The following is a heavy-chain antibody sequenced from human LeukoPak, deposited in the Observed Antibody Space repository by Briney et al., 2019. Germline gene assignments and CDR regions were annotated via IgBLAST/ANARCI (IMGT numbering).Heavy chain of an antibody. V-gene: IGHV3-23*01. CDR3: ARVYDSSFDY. CDR1: GFTFSTYA. Sequence: KTGGSLRLSCAASGFTFSTYAMYWVRQAPGKGLEWVSIISGSGGSTYYADSVKGRFTISRDNSKNTLYLQMNSLRAEDTAVYYCARVYDSSFDYWGQGTLVTVSS. J-gene: IGHJ4*02. D-gene: IGHD3-22*01. CDR2: ISGSGGST.